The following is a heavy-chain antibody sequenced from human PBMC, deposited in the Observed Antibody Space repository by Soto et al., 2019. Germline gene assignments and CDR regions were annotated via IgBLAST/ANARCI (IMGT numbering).Heavy chain of an antibody. CDR3: ARTIAAAGTPYY. D-gene: IGHD6-13*01. J-gene: IGHJ4*02. CDR2: ISYDGSNK. V-gene: IGHV3-30*03. CDR1: GFTFSSYG. Sequence: QVQLVESGGGVVQPGRSLRLSCAASGFTFSSYGMHWVRQAPGKGLEWVAVISYDGSNKYYADSVKGRFTISRDNSKNTLYLQMNSLRAEDTAVYYCARTIAAAGTPYYWGQGTLVTVSS.